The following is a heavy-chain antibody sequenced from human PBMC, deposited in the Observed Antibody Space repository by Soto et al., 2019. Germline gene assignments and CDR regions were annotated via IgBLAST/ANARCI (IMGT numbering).Heavy chain of an antibody. CDR2: ISYDGSNE. CDR3: AKDLIRGGVIIPYYFDY. V-gene: IGHV3-30*18. D-gene: IGHD3-10*01. CDR1: GFTFSSYG. J-gene: IGHJ4*02. Sequence: GGSLRLSCAASGFTFSSYGMHWVRQAPGKGLEWAALISYDGSNEYYGDSVKGRFTISRDNFKNTLYLQMNSLRAEDTAVYYCAKDLIRGGVIIPYYFDYWGQGTLVTVSS.